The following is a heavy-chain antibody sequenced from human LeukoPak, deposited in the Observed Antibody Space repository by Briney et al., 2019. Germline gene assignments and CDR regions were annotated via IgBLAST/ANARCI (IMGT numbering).Heavy chain of an antibody. D-gene: IGHD5-18*01. J-gene: IGHJ4*02. CDR1: GGTFSSYA. CDR3: AREKERPRGYSYGLGFDY. Sequence: AASVKVSCKASGGTFSSYAISWVRQAPGQGLEWMGRIIPIFGTANYAQKFQGRVTITADESTSTAYMELSSLRSEDTAVYYCAREKERPRGYSYGLGFDYWGQGTLVTVSS. CDR2: IIPIFGTA. V-gene: IGHV1-69*15.